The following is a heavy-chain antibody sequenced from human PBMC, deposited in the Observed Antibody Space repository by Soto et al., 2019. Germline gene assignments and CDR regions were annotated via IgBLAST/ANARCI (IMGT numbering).Heavy chain of an antibody. V-gene: IGHV3-33*01. CDR1: GFTFSTYG. Sequence: QVQLVESGGGVVQPGRSLRLSCAASGFTFSTYGMHWVRQAPGKGLEWVAVIWYDGTNKYYADSVKGRFTISRDNSKNKLYLQMSSMRAEDTALYYCERALDVEISYYGMDVWGQGTTVTVSS. D-gene: IGHD1-1*01. CDR2: IWYDGTNK. J-gene: IGHJ6*02. CDR3: ERALDVEISYYGMDV.